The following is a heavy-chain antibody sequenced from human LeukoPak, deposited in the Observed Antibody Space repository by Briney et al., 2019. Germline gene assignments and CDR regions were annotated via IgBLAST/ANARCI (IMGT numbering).Heavy chain of an antibody. CDR2: ISGGGGTTYYA. CDR3: AKGDPYGSGSYPVDY. D-gene: IGHD3-10*01. V-gene: IGHV3-23*01. CDR1: GFTFSGYA. J-gene: IGHJ4*02. Sequence: GGSLRLSCAASGFTFSGYAMSWVRQSPGKGLEWVSAISGGGGTTYYAYYADSVKGRFTISGDNSKNTLYLQMNSLRPEDTAVYYCAKGDPYGSGSYPVDYWGQGTLVTVSS.